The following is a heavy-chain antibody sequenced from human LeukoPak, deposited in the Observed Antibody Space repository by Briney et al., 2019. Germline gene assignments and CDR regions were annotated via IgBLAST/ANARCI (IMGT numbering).Heavy chain of an antibody. D-gene: IGHD3-10*01. V-gene: IGHV1-3*01. CDR1: GYTFTSYA. CDR3: ARDSLPTYYYGSGSYYGYFEH. CDR2: INAGNGNT. J-gene: IGHJ1*01. Sequence: GASVKVSCKASGYTFTSYAMHWVRQAPGQRLEWMGWINAGNGNTKYSQKFQDRVTITRDTSASTAYMELSSLRSEDTAVYYCARDSLPTYYYGSGSYYGYFEHWGQGTLVTVSS.